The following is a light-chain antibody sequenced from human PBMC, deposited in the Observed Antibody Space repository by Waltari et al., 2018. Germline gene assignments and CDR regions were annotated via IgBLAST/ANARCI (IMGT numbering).Light chain of an antibody. CDR3: QQFKSFLIT. V-gene: IGKV1-13*02. J-gene: IGKJ5*01. Sequence: AIQLTQSPSSLSASVGDRVTITCRASQGINSALAWYQQKPGKAPKLLIYDASSLESGVPSRFSGSGYETDFTLTISSLQPEDFATYYCQQFKSFLITFGQGTRLEIK. CDR1: QGINSA. CDR2: DAS.